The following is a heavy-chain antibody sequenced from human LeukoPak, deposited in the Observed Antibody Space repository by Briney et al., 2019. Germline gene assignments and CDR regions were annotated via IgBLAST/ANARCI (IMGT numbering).Heavy chain of an antibody. V-gene: IGHV3-21*01. CDR1: GFTFSNYS. J-gene: IGHJ3*02. D-gene: IGHD3-22*01. CDR2: MSSSSSYI. Sequence: GGSLRLSCAGFGFTFSNYSMNWVRQAPGKGLEWVSSMSSSSSYIYYADSVKGRFTISRDNAKNSLYLHMNSLRAEDTAVYYCARDRGWDYYDSSGYPIFAYHAFDIWGQGTMVTVPS. CDR3: ARDRGWDYYDSSGYPIFAYHAFDI.